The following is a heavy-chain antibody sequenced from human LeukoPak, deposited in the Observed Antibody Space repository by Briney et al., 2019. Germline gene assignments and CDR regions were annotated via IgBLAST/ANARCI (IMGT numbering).Heavy chain of an antibody. V-gene: IGHV4-34*01. CDR3: VTYYFDSSGPKKNY. J-gene: IGHJ4*02. CDR1: GGSFSGYY. Sequence: SETLSLTCAVYGGSFSGYYWSWIRQPPGKGLEWVGEINHSGSTNYNPSLKSRVTISVDASKKQFSMKLSSVTAADTAVYYCVTYYFDSSGPKKNYWGQGTLVTVSS. CDR2: INHSGST. D-gene: IGHD3-22*01.